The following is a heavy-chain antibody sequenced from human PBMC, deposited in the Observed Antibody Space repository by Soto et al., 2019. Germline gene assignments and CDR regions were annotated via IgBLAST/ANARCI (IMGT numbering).Heavy chain of an antibody. J-gene: IGHJ6*03. D-gene: IGHD3-10*01. CDR3: ARGGLERGSGSYYNGDYYYYMDV. Sequence: ASVKVSCKASGYTFTGYYMHWVRQAPGQGLEWMGWINPNSGGTNYAQKFQGWVTMTRDTSISTAYMELSRLRSDDTAVYYCARGGLERGSGSYYNGDYYYYMDVWGKGTTVTVSS. CDR2: INPNSGGT. V-gene: IGHV1-2*04. CDR1: GYTFTGYY.